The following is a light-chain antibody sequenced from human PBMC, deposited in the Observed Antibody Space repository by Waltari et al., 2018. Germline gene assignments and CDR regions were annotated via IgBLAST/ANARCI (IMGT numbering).Light chain of an antibody. CDR1: SSNIGSNF. Sequence: QSVVTQPPSASGTPGQRVTISCSGSSSNIGSNFVYWYQQFPGTAPKLLISRDNLRPSGVPGRFSGSKSGTSASLAISGLRAEDEADYYCAVWDDSLSSPNVVFGGGTKLTVL. CDR3: AVWDDSLSSPNVV. J-gene: IGLJ2*01. CDR2: RDN. V-gene: IGLV1-47*01.